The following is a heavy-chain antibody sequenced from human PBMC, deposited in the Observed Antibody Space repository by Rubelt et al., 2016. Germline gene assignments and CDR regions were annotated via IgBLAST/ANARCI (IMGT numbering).Heavy chain of an antibody. J-gene: IGHJ1*01. D-gene: IGHD3-10*01. Sequence: DSVKGRFTISRDNSKNTLYLQMNSLRAEDTAVYYCARDSTHYYGSGSYYGYFQHWGQGTLVTVSS. CDR3: ARDSTHYYGSGSYYGYFQH. V-gene: IGHV3-30*01.